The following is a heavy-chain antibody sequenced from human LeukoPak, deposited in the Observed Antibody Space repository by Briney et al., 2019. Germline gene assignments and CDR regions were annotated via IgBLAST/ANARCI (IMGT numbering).Heavy chain of an antibody. J-gene: IGHJ4*02. V-gene: IGHV1-8*01. CDR1: GYTFTSYD. D-gene: IGHD7-27*01. Sequence: EASVKVSCKASGYTFTSYDFNWVRQATGQRPEWMGWMSPNSGDTGYAQKFQDRVTMTRNTSISTAYMELSSLRSEDTAVYYCARGGATGEDYWGQGTLVTVSS. CDR2: MSPNSGDT. CDR3: ARGGATGEDY.